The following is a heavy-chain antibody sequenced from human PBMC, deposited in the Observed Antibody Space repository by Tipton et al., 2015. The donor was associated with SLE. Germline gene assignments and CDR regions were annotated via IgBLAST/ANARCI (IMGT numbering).Heavy chain of an antibody. CDR3: ASSAWGQWLVLDY. CDR1: GFTFSSYA. CDR2: ISNDGSNK. Sequence: RSLRLSCAASGFTFSSYAMHWVRQAPGKGLEWVSVISNDGSNKYYADSVKGRFTISRDNSKNTLYLQMNSLRAEDTAVYYCASSAWGQWLVLDYWGQGTLVTVSS. D-gene: IGHD6-19*01. V-gene: IGHV3-30-3*01. J-gene: IGHJ4*02.